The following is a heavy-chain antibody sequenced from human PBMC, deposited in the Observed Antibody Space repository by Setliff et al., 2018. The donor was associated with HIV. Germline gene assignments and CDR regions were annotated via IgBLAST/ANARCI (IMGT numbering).Heavy chain of an antibody. CDR2: ISNTGDHT. CDR3: ASNFRSGYWYFDL. D-gene: IGHD2-15*01. Sequence: AGESLKISCAASGFAFSNYGMHWVRQAPGKRLEYVSAISNTGDHTYYADSVKGRFTISRDNSKNRLDLQMGSLRAEDMAVYYCASNFRSGYWYFDLWGRGTLVTVSS. CDR1: GFAFSNYG. V-gene: IGHV3-64*02. J-gene: IGHJ2*01.